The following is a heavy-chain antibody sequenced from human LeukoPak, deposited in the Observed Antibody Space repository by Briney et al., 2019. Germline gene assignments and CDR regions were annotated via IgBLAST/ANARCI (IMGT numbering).Heavy chain of an antibody. Sequence: GGSLRLSCAASGFTFSTFAMIWVRQPPGKGLEWVSSIFPSDGEIHYADSVRGRFTISRDNSKSTLSLQMNGLRAEDTAIYYCATYRQVLLPFESWGQGTLVTVSS. CDR2: IFPSDGEI. CDR3: ATYRQVLLPFES. D-gene: IGHD2-8*02. CDR1: GFTFSTFA. J-gene: IGHJ4*02. V-gene: IGHV3-23*01.